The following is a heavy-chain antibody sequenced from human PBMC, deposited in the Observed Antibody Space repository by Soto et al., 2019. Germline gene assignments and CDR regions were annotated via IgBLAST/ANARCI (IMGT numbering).Heavy chain of an antibody. Sequence: QVQLVQSGAEVKKPGASVKVSRTFTSYDINWVRQATGQGLEWMGWMNPNSGNTRYAQKCQGRVTMTRNTSKFTAYMELSSLRSEDTAVYYCARGPGSSDWRFSYYYMDVWGQGTTVTVSS. V-gene: IGHV1-8*01. CDR1: FTSYD. CDR2: MNPNSGNT. CDR3: ARGPGSSDWRFSYYYMDV. J-gene: IGHJ6*02. D-gene: IGHD6-19*01.